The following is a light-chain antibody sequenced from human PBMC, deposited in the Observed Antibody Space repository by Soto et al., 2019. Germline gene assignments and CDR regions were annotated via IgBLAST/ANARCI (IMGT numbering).Light chain of an antibody. V-gene: IGLV6-57*04. CDR2: EDN. CDR3: QSYDSNNHVV. J-gene: IGLJ2*01. CDR1: SGSIASNY. Sequence: FMLTQPHSVSESPGQTVTISCTRSSGSIASNYVQWYQQRPRSAPTTVIYEDNQRPSGVPDRFSGSIDSSSNSASLTISGLKTEDEADYYCQSYDSNNHVVFGGGTKVTVL.